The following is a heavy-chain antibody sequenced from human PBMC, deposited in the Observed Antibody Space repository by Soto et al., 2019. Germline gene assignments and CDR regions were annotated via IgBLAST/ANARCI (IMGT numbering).Heavy chain of an antibody. V-gene: IGHV3-9*01. J-gene: IGHJ4*02. CDR1: GFTFDDYA. CDR2: ISWNSGSI. CDR3: AKDISGYYDSSGYYSFDY. D-gene: IGHD3-22*01. Sequence: SLRLSCAASGFTFDDYAMHWVRQAPGKGLEWVSGISWNSGSIGYADSVKGRFTISRDNAKNSLYLQMNSLRAEDTALYYCAKDISGYYDSSGYYSFDYWGQGTLVTVSS.